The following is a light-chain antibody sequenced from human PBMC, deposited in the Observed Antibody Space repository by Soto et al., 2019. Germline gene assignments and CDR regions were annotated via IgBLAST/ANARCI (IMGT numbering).Light chain of an antibody. J-gene: IGKJ1*01. CDR2: RVS. CDR3: TQGTHWPRT. Sequence: DVVLTQSPLSLPVNFGQPASISCRSSKSLVYSDGNTHLSWFHQRPGQSPTRLIYRVSSRDSGVPDRFSGSGSGTDFTLKISRVEAEDVGIYFCTQGTHWPRTFGQGTKVEVK. CDR1: KSLVYSDGNTH. V-gene: IGKV2-30*01.